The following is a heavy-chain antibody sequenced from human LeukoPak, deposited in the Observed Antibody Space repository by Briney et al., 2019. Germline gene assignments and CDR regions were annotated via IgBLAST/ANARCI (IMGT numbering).Heavy chain of an antibody. Sequence: SETLSLTCTVSGGSISSSSYYWGWIRQPPGKGLEWIGSIYYSGSTYYNPSLKSRVTISVDTSKNQFSLKLSSVTAADTAVYYCASGYCGGACQLGGVDMWGQGTMVTVSS. V-gene: IGHV4-39*07. CDR2: IYYSGST. D-gene: IGHD2-21*02. CDR1: GGSISSSSYY. J-gene: IGHJ3*02. CDR3: ASGYCGGACQLGGVDM.